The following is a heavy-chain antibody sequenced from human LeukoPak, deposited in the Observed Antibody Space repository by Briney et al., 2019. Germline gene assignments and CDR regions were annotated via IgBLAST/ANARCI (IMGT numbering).Heavy chain of an antibody. D-gene: IGHD6-6*01. J-gene: IGHJ4*02. Sequence: GGSLRLSCAASGFTFSSYAMSWVCQAPGKGLEWVSAISGSGGSTYYADSVKGRFTISRDNSKNTLYLQMNSLRAEDTAVYYCAKDSRLGGAARPQFFDYWGQGTLVTVSS. CDR3: AKDSRLGGAARPQFFDY. CDR1: GFTFSSYA. CDR2: ISGSGGST. V-gene: IGHV3-23*01.